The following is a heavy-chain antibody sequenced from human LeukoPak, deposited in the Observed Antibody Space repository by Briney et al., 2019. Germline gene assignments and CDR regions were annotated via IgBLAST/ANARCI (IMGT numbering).Heavy chain of an antibody. J-gene: IGHJ4*02. CDR1: GFTFSDYA. CDR2: ISRSGDTI. D-gene: IGHD3-16*02. Sequence: GGSLRLSCAASGFTFSDYAMSWIRQAPGQGLEWVSYISRSGDTIDYADSVKGRFTISRDNDKNSLFLQMTSLRAEDTAVYYCARVGGRYSPLGYWGQGTLVTVSS. CDR3: ARVGGRYSPLGY. V-gene: IGHV3-11*04.